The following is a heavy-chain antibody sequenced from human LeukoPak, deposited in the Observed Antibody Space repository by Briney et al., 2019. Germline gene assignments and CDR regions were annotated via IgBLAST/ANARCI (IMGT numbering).Heavy chain of an antibody. CDR2: IWYDGSNI. CDR1: GISFSSHG. J-gene: IGHJ4*02. CDR3: ARARNDYDSNGFSVLDY. Sequence: TSLRLSCAASGISFSSHGMHWVRQAPGKGLEWVAVIWYDGSNIYYADSVKGRFTISRDNSKNTLYLQMNSLRAEDTALYYCARARNDYDSNGFSVLDYWGQGTLVTVSS. D-gene: IGHD3-22*01. V-gene: IGHV3-33*01.